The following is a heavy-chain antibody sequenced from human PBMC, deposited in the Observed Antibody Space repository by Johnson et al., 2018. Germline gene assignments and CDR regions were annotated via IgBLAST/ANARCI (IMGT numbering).Heavy chain of an antibody. V-gene: IGHV3-7*01. CDR2: VMQDGTGK. CDR3: VRDRGIRRGDNWYGTFGI. CDR1: GFSFSNYW. D-gene: IGHD1-1*01. J-gene: IGHJ3*02. Sequence: VQLVESGGGLVQPGGSLRLSCAASGFSFSNYWMNWVRQAPGEGLEWVALVMQDGTGKDYMDSVKGRFTISRDNAKNSLYLQMNSLRAGDTAVYYCVRDRGIRRGDNWYGTFGIWGQGTRVIVSS.